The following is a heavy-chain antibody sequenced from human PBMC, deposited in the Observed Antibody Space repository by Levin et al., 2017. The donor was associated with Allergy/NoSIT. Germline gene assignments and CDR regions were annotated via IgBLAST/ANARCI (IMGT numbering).Heavy chain of an antibody. Sequence: GGSLRLSCAASGFTFSTLAMSWVRQAPGKGLEWVSTLSGSGSSTHYADSVKGRFTISRDNSKNTVYLQMNSLRAEDTAVYYCAREAPYFDYWGQGTLVTVSS. CDR1: GFTFSTLA. V-gene: IGHV3-23*01. J-gene: IGHJ4*02. CDR3: AREAPYFDY. CDR2: LSGSGSST.